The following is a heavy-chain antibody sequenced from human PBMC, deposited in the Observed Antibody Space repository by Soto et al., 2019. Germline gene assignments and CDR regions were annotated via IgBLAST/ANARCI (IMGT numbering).Heavy chain of an antibody. CDR3: AKPAVPGTVSRYFHY. V-gene: IGHV3-23*01. D-gene: IGHD6-19*01. J-gene: IGHJ4*02. CDR1: GFTFSSSA. CDR2: ISGSGDTT. Sequence: EVQLLESGGSLVQPGGSLRLSCAASGFTFSSSAMSWVRQAPGKGLEWVSVISGSGDTTYYADSVKGRFTISRDNSKNTLYLQMNSLRAEDMAVYHSAKPAVPGTVSRYFHYWGQGTLVTVSS.